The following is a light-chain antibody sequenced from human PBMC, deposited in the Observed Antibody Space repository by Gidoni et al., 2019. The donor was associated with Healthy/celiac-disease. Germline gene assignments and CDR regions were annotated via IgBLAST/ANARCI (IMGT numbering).Light chain of an antibody. CDR1: SRDVGSYNL. V-gene: IGLV2-23*02. CDR3: CSYAGSLRWV. CDR2: EVS. Sequence: QSALTPPASVSGSPGHSITISCTGTSRDVGSYNLVSWYQQHPGKAPKLMIYEVSKRPSGVSNRFSGSKSGNTASLTISGLQAEDEADYYCCSYAGSLRWVLGGGTKLTVL. J-gene: IGLJ3*02.